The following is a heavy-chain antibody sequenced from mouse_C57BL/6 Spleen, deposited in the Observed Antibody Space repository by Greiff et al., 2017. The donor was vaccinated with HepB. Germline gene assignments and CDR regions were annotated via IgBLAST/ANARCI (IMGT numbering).Heavy chain of an antibody. Sequence: QVQLQQSGPGLVQPSQSLSITCTVSGFSLTSYGVHWVRQSPGKGLEWLGVIWSGGSTNYNAAFISRLSISKDNSKSQVFFKMNRLQADDTAIYYCARNSRFFSYGSSYEDAMDYWGQGTSVTVSS. CDR1: GFSLTSYG. CDR2: IWSGGST. V-gene: IGHV2-2*01. CDR3: ARNSRFFSYGSSYEDAMDY. D-gene: IGHD1-1*01. J-gene: IGHJ4*01.